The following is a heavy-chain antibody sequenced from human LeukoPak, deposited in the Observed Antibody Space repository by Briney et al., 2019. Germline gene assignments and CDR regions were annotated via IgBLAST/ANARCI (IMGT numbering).Heavy chain of an antibody. V-gene: IGHV3-48*01. J-gene: IGHJ6*03. CDR3: ARGDMSYYYMDV. CDR1: GFTFSSYS. D-gene: IGHD2-15*01. Sequence: GGSLRLSCAASGFTFSSYSMNWVRQAPGKGLEWVSYISSSSITIYYADSVKGRFTISRDNAKNSLYLQMNSLRAEDTAVYYCARGDMSYYYMDVWGKGTTVTVSS. CDR2: ISSSSITI.